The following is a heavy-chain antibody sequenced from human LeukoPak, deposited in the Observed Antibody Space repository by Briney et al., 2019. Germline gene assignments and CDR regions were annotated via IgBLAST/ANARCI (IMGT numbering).Heavy chain of an antibody. D-gene: IGHD1-26*01. Sequence: PGGSLRLSCAASGFTFSNYWMSWVRQASGKGLEWVANIKQEGSEKYYVDSVKGRFTISRDNAKNLLYLQMNSLRAEDTAVYYCAREGSYRNWFDPWGRGTLVTVSS. CDR2: IKQEGSEK. CDR3: AREGSYRNWFDP. V-gene: IGHV3-7*05. J-gene: IGHJ5*02. CDR1: GFTFSNYW.